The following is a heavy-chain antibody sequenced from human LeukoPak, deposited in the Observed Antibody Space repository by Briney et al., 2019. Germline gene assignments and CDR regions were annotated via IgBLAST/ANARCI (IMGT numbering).Heavy chain of an antibody. J-gene: IGHJ4*02. CDR3: AKDLRKRYFDWLPYFDY. CDR2: ISHDGSNK. D-gene: IGHD3-9*01. CDR1: GFTVSSNY. V-gene: IGHV3-30*18. Sequence: GGSLRLSCAASGFTVSSNYMSWVRQAPGKGLEWVAVISHDGSNKYYADSVKGRFTISRDNSKNTLYLQMNSLRAEDTAVYYCAKDLRKRYFDWLPYFDYWGQGTLVTVSS.